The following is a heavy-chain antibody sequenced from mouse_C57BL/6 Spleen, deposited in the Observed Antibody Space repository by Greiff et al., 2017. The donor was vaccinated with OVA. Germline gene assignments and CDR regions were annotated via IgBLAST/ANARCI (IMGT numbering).Heavy chain of an antibody. CDR3: ARERGSSYRYFDY. V-gene: IGHV5-12*01. CDR2: ISNGGGST. Sequence: EVQLVESGGGLVQPGGSLKLSCAASGFTFSDYYMYWVRQTPEKRLERVAYISNGGGSTYYPDTVKGRFTISRDNAKNTLYLQMSRLKSEDTAMYYCARERGSSYRYFDYWGQGTTLTVSS. CDR1: GFTFSDYY. J-gene: IGHJ2*01. D-gene: IGHD1-1*01.